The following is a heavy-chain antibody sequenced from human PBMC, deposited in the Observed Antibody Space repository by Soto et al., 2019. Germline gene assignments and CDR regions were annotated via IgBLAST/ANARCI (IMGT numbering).Heavy chain of an antibody. CDR3: ARDGQELARSALDV. Sequence: QVQVVESGGGVVQPGRSLRLSCTASGFTFSGHAMHWVRQPPGKGLEWVAQIWYDGSNKYYADSVKGRFTVSTDNYKNTLYGQMDRLRVEDTAVYYCARDGQELARSALDVGGQGTSVPVSS. D-gene: IGHD6-13*01. J-gene: IGHJ6*02. V-gene: IGHV3-33*01. CDR2: IWYDGSNK. CDR1: GFTFSGHA.